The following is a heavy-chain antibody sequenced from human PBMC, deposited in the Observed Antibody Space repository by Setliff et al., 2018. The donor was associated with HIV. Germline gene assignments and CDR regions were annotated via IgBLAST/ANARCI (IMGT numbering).Heavy chain of an antibody. V-gene: IGHV3-30*02. Sequence: GGSLRLSCAASGFTFSSYGMHWVRQAPGKGLEWVAFIRYDGSNKYYADSVKGRFTISRDNSKNTLYLQMNSLRAEDTAVYYCAKDAYYYDSSGYYPFDYWGQGTLVTVSS. J-gene: IGHJ4*02. CDR2: IRYDGSNK. D-gene: IGHD3-22*01. CDR3: AKDAYYYDSSGYYPFDY. CDR1: GFTFSSYG.